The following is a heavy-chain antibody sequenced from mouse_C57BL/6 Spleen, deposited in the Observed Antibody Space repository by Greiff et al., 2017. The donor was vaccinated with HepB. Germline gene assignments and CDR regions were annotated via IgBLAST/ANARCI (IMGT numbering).Heavy chain of an antibody. V-gene: IGHV1-54*01. CDR1: GYAFTNYL. CDR3: ARGDYYGSRGFDY. Sequence: VHLVESGAELVRPGTSVKVSCKASGYAFTNYLIEWVKQRPGQGLEWIGVINPGSGGTNYNEKFKGKATLTADKSSSTAYMQLSSLTSEDSAVYFCARGDYYGSRGFDYWGQGTTLTVSS. CDR2: INPGSGGT. J-gene: IGHJ2*01. D-gene: IGHD1-1*01.